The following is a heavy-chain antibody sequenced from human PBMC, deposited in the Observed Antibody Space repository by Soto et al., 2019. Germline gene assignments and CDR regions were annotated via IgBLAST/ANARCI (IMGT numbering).Heavy chain of an antibody. CDR2: IIPILGIA. V-gene: IGHV1-69*08. CDR1: GGTFSSYT. J-gene: IGHJ4*02. Sequence: QVQLVQSGAEVKKPGSSVKVSCKASGGTFSSYTISWVRQAPGQGLEWMGRIIPILGIANYAQKFQGRVTITADKSTSTAYMELSSLRSEDTAVYYCARDPTSGGFDYWGQGTLVTVSS. CDR3: ARDPTSGGFDY. D-gene: IGHD2-15*01.